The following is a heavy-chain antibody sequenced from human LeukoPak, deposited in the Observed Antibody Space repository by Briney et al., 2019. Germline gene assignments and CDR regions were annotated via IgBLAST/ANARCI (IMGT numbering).Heavy chain of an antibody. D-gene: IGHD3-22*01. J-gene: IGHJ4*02. V-gene: IGHV3-23*01. CDR3: AKWATFYYDSSGYYRGGDDY. CDR2: IGYRGGSI. CDR1: GFTFSNYA. Sequence: GGSLRLSCAASGFTFSNYAMSWVRQAPGKGLEWVSIIGYRGGSIYYAYSVQGRFTISRDNSKNTLSLQMNGLRPEDTAVYYCAKWATFYYDSSGYYRGGDDYWGQGTLVTVSS.